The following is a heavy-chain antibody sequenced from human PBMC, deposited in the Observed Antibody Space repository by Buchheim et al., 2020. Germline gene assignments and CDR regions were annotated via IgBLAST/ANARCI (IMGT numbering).Heavy chain of an antibody. Sequence: EVQLLESGGGLVQPVGSLRLSCAASGLTFSSCAMSWVRQAPGKGLEWVSTITGSGGSTFYADSVKGRFTISRDNSKNALYLQMNSLRAEDTAVYYCATDGYDSRGYLTFPEYWGQGTL. CDR2: ITGSGGST. CDR1: GLTFSSCA. V-gene: IGHV3-23*01. D-gene: IGHD3-22*01. CDR3: ATDGYDSRGYLTFPEY. J-gene: IGHJ4*02.